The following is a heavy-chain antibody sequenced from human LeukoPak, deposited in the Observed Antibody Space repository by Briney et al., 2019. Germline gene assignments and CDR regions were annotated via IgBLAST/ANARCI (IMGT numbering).Heavy chain of an antibody. CDR2: MNPNSGNT. CDR3: ARASRGRAMVYYFDY. J-gene: IGHJ4*02. CDR1: GYTFTSYD. D-gene: IGHD5-18*01. V-gene: IGHV1-8*01. Sequence: ASVTVSCTASGYTFTSYDINWVRQATGQGLEWMGWMNPNSGNTGYAQKFQGRVTMTRNTSISTAYMELSSLRSEDTAVYYCARASRGRAMVYYFDYWGQGTLVTVSS.